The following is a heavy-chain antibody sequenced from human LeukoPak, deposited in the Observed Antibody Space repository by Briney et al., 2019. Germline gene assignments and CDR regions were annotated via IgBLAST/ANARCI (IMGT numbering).Heavy chain of an antibody. CDR1: GGSISIGGYY. CDR2: LFHSGST. Sequence: SQTLSLTCTVSGGSISIGGYYWSWIRQFPGKGLEWIGHLFHSGSTYCNPSLKSRVTISEDASKNQFSLKLSSVTAADTAVYYCARGVNTVDPWGQGTLVTVSS. V-gene: IGHV4-31*03. CDR3: ARGVNTVDP. J-gene: IGHJ5*02.